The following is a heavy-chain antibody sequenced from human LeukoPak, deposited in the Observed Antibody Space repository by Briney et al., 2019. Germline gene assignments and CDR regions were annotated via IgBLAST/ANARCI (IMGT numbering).Heavy chain of an antibody. Sequence: QPGRSLRLSCAASGFTFSSYAMHWVRQAPGKGLEWVAVISYDGSNKYYADSVEGRFTISRDNSKNTLYLQMNSLRAEDTAVYYCARDQEWELPLDYWGQGTLVTVSS. CDR3: ARDQEWELPLDY. D-gene: IGHD1-26*01. J-gene: IGHJ4*02. CDR2: ISYDGSNK. V-gene: IGHV3-30-3*01. CDR1: GFTFSSYA.